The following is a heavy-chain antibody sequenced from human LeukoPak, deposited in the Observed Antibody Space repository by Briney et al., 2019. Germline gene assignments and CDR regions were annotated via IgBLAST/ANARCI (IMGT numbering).Heavy chain of an antibody. V-gene: IGHV4-39*07. CDR1: GGSISSSSYY. D-gene: IGHD2-15*01. CDR2: IYYSGST. J-gene: IGHJ4*02. Sequence: SETLSLTCTVSGGSISSSSYYWGWIRQPPGKGLEWIGSIYYSGSTYYNPSLKSRVTISVDTSKNQFSLKLSSVTAADTAVYYCARDRRVVAATLARGTFDYWGQGTLVTVSS. CDR3: ARDRRVVAATLARGTFDY.